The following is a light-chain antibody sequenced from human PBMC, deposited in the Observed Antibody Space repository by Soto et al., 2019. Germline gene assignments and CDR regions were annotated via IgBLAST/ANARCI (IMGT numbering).Light chain of an antibody. J-gene: IGKJ5*01. V-gene: IGKV1-39*01. CDR1: QSISNF. CDR3: QQSYSTPIT. CDR2: GAF. Sequence: DIQMTQSPSSLSASVGDRVTITCRTSQSISNFLNWYQQQPGEAPKLLIYGAFGLQSGVPSRFSGSGSGTDFTLTISSLQPEDFATYYCQQSYSTPITFGQGTRLEIK.